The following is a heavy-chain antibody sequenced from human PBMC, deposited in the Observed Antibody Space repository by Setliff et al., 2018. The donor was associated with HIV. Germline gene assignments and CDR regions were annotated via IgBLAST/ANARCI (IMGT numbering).Heavy chain of an antibody. V-gene: IGHV4-4*09. CDR3: ARRIDDSGSFPDKNWFDT. Sequence: PSETLSLTCTVSGDSISSYSWNWIRQSPGGGLEWIGFIFSGGSTKYNPSLQSRVTMSIDTSKNQFSLRLTSVTAADTAVYYCARRIDDSGSFPDKNWFDTWGQGSLVTVSS. CDR1: GDSISSYS. D-gene: IGHD3-10*01. CDR2: IFSGGST. J-gene: IGHJ5*02.